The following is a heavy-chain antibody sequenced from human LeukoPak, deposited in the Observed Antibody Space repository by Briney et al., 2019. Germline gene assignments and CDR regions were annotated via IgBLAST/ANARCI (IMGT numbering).Heavy chain of an antibody. J-gene: IGHJ3*01. V-gene: IGHV1-3*01. CDR2: INAGNGNT. Sequence: GASVKVSCKASGYTFTSYAMHWVRQAPGQRLEWMGWINAGNGNTKYSQKFQGRVTITRDTSASTAYMGLSSLRSEDTAVYYCARDTVEDSSGLDDAFDVWGQGTMVTVSS. CDR1: GYTFTSYA. D-gene: IGHD3-22*01. CDR3: ARDTVEDSSGLDDAFDV.